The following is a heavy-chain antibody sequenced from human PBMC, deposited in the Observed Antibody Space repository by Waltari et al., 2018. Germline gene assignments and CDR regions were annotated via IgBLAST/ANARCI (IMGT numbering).Heavy chain of an antibody. V-gene: IGHV3-33*01. CDR2: IWYDGSNK. CDR3: ARERLYGMDV. Sequence: QVQLVESGGGVVQPGRSLRLSCAASGFTFSSYGMHWGRQAPGKGLAWVAVIWYDGSNKYYADSGKGRFTIARDNSKNTLYLQMNSLRAEDTAGYYCARERLYGMDVWGQGTTVTVSS. CDR1: GFTFSSYG. J-gene: IGHJ6*02. D-gene: IGHD3-22*01.